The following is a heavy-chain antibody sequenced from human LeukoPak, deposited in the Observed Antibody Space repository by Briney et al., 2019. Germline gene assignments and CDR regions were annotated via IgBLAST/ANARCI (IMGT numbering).Heavy chain of an antibody. D-gene: IGHD3-3*01. J-gene: IGHJ4*02. Sequence: SETLSLTCTVSGGSISSSNYYWGWIRQPPGKGLEWIGSIYYSGNTYYNPSLKSRVTISVDTSKNQFSLKLSSLTAADTAVYYCARRPNYDFWSGYFNYWGQGTLATVSS. V-gene: IGHV4-39*01. CDR3: ARRPNYDFWSGYFNY. CDR2: IYYSGNT. CDR1: GGSISSSNYY.